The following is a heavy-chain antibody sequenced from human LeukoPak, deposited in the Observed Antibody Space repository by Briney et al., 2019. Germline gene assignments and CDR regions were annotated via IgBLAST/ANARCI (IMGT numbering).Heavy chain of an antibody. V-gene: IGHV3-23*01. CDR1: GFTFSSYA. D-gene: IGHD1-26*01. Sequence: PGGSLRLSCAASGFTFSSYAMSWVRQAPGKGLEWVSAISGSGGSTYYADSVKGRFTISRDNSKNTLYLQMNSLRAEDTAVYYCAKDGQASGSYYWFDPWGQGTLVTVSS. CDR3: AKDGQASGSYYWFDP. CDR2: ISGSGGST. J-gene: IGHJ5*02.